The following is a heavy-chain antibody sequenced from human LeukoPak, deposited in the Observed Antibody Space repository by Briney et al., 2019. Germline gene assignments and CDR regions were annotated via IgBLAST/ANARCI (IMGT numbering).Heavy chain of an antibody. J-gene: IGHJ4*02. V-gene: IGHV3-48*01. CDR3: ARYLGGWSFDY. Sequence: PPGGSLRLSCAASGFTFSSYAMSWVRQAPGKGLEWVSYISRTSHTIYYADSVKGRFTISRDNAKNSLYLQMNSLRVEDTAVYSCARYLGGWSFDYWGQGTLVTVSS. CDR1: GFTFSSYA. CDR2: ISRTSHTI. D-gene: IGHD6-19*01.